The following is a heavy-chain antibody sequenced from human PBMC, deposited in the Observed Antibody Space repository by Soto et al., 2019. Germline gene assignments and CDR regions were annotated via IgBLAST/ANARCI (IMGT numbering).Heavy chain of an antibody. J-gene: IGHJ4*02. CDR1: VFTFNTHW. Sequence: PWGSLRLSCTASVFTFNTHWMHWFRQAPGKGLVWVSRIYFDGITTNYADSVKGRLTVSRDNAKNTVYLHVNTLGDEDTAVYYCARGGAMGVDYWGQGTLVTVSS. V-gene: IGHV3-74*01. CDR3: ARGGAMGVDY. D-gene: IGHD1-26*01. CDR2: IYFDGITT.